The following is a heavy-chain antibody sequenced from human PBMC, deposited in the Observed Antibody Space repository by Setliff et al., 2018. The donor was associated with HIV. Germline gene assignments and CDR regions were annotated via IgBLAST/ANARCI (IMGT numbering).Heavy chain of an antibody. CDR2: IYPGDSAI. CDR3: TRQSGDYTVTTYYMDV. D-gene: IGHD4-17*01. Sequence: PGESLKISCKASGYIFTNYWIGWVRQMPGKGLEWIGVIYPGDSAIRYSPSFQGQVSISADTSITTAYLQWSSLKASDTAMYYCTRQSGDYTVTTYYMDVWGKGTTVTVSS. J-gene: IGHJ6*03. CDR1: GYIFTNYW. V-gene: IGHV5-51*01.